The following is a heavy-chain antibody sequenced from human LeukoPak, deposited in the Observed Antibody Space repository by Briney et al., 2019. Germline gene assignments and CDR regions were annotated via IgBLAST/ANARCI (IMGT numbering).Heavy chain of an antibody. D-gene: IGHD4-17*01. CDR2: INHSGST. V-gene: IGHV4-34*01. J-gene: IGHJ4*02. CDR3: AGLRLDY. CDR1: GGSFSGYY. Sequence: SETLSHTCAVYGGSFSGYYWSWIRQPPGKGLEWIGEINHSGSTNYNPSLKSRVTISVDTSKNQFSLKLSSVTAADTAVYYCAGLRLDYWGQGTLVTVSS.